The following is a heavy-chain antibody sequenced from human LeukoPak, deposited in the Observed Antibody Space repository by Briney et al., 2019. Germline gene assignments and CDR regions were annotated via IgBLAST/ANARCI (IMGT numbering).Heavy chain of an antibody. CDR2: IYYSRST. J-gene: IGHJ4*02. V-gene: IGHV4-59*01. D-gene: IGHD6-13*01. Sequence: PSETLSLTCAASGGSISSYYWNWIRQPPGKGLEWIGSIYYSRSTNYNPSLKSRVTISVDTSKNQFSLKLSSVTAADTAVYYCARDPIAAAGTFDYWGQGTLVTVSS. CDR3: ARDPIAAAGTFDY. CDR1: GGSISSYY.